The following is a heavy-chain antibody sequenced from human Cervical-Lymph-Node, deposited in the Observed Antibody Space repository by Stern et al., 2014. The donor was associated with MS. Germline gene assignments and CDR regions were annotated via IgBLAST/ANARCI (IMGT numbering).Heavy chain of an antibody. CDR1: GGSVSSRIYY. CDR3: ARVQGPVAGDYYFES. J-gene: IGHJ4*02. Sequence: QVQLQESGPGLVKPSEPLSLTCTVSGGSVSSRIYYWSWIRQPPGKGLEWIGYIYYNGNTNYNPSLKSRVTISVDTSKNQFSLKLTSVTAADTAVFYCARVQGPVAGDYYFESWGQGTLVTVSS. V-gene: IGHV4-61*01. D-gene: IGHD6-19*01. CDR2: IYYNGNT.